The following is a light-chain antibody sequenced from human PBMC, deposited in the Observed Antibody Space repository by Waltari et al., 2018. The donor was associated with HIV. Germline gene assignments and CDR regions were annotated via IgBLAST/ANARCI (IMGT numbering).Light chain of an antibody. CDR2: RND. CDR1: RSSLGGGY. J-gene: IGLJ3*02. Sequence: QSVLTQPPSVSGAPGQRVTVSCSGSRSSLGGGYVCWYTQLPGAAPKLVIYRNDQRPSGVPDRFSGSKSGTSASLAISGLRSEDEAVYYCGAWNGSPSGPVFGGGTKLTVL. V-gene: IGLV1-47*01. CDR3: GAWNGSPSGPV.